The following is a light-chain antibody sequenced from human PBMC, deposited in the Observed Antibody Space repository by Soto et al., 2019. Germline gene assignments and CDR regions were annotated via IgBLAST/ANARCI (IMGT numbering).Light chain of an antibody. CDR1: QSVNSF. Sequence: EIVLTQSPSTLSSSAGERATLSCRASQSVNSFLTWYQQRPGQAPRLLMYAASNWASGVPARFSGSGSGTDFTLTISSLEPEDFAIYYCQQRHNSPPVFGHGTKVEIK. CDR2: AAS. J-gene: IGKJ1*01. CDR3: QQRHNSPPV. V-gene: IGKV3-11*01.